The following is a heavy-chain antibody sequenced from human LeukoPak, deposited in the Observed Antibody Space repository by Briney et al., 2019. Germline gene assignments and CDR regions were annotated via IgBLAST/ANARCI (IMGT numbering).Heavy chain of an antibody. V-gene: IGHV3-23*01. D-gene: IGHD4-17*01. CDR1: GFTFSSYA. CDR2: ISGSGGST. Sequence: GGSLRLSCAASGFTFSSYAMSWVRQAPGKGLEWVSAISGSGGSTYYADSVKGRFTISRDNSKNTLYLQMNSLRAEDTAVYYCAKDAVTTTPFYYYYYMDVWGKGTTVTVSS. CDR3: AKDAVTTTPFYYYYYMDV. J-gene: IGHJ6*03.